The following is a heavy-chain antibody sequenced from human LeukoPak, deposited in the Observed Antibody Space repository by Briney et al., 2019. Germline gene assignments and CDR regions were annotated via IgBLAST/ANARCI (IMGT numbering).Heavy chain of an antibody. CDR2: IYYTGSA. J-gene: IGHJ5*02. CDR3: VRSKSGTYGWFDP. D-gene: IGHD4-17*01. Sequence: SETLSLTCTVYGGSISNYFWSWLRQPPGKGLEWIGYIYYTGSANYSPSLKSRVTISIDTSKTQFSLKVSSVTAADTAIYYCVRSKSGTYGWFDPWGQGTLVTVFS. V-gene: IGHV4-59*12. CDR1: GGSISNYF.